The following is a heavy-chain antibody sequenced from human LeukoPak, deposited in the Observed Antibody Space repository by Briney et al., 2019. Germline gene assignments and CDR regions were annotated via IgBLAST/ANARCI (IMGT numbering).Heavy chain of an antibody. J-gene: IGHJ5*02. D-gene: IGHD3-10*01. CDR1: GFTFSSYG. CDR2: ISHDGGNK. Sequence: PGRSLRLSCAASGFTFSSYGMHWVRQAPGKGLEWVAVISHDGGNKYYADSVKGRFTISRDNAKNSLYLQMNSLRAEDTAVYYCARDMGYYGSGSYYNKGWFDPWGQGTLVTVSS. V-gene: IGHV3-30*03. CDR3: ARDMGYYGSGSYYNKGWFDP.